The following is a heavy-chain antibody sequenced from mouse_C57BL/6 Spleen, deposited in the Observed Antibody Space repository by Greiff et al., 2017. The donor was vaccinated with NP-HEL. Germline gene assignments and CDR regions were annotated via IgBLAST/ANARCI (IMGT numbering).Heavy chain of an antibody. J-gene: IGHJ4*01. CDR2: IHPNSGST. D-gene: IGHD2-3*01. CDR1: GYTFTSYW. Sequence: QVQLQQPGPELVKPGASVKLSCKASGYTFTSYWMHWVKQRPGQGLEWIGMIHPNSGSTNYNEKFKSKATLTVDKSSSTAYMQLSSLTSEDSAVYYCAEGQGLLRPRDYWGKGTSVTVSS. V-gene: IGHV1-64*01. CDR3: AEGQGLLRPRDY.